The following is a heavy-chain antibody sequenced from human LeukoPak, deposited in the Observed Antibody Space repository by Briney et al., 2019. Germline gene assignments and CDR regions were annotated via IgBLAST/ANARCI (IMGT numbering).Heavy chain of an antibody. CDR3: AAGGVVAAQRVYAFDI. J-gene: IGHJ3*02. CDR2: IRYDGSNK. D-gene: IGHD2-15*01. V-gene: IGHV3-30*02. CDR1: GFTFSSYG. Sequence: GGSLRLSCAASGFTFSSYGMHWVRQAPGKGLEWVAFIRYDGSNKYYADSVKGRFTISRDNSKNTLYLQMNSLRAEDTAVYYCAAGGVVAAQRVYAFDIWGQGTMVTVSS.